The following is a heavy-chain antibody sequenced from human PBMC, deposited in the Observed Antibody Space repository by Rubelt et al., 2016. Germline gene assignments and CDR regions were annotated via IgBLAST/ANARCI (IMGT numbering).Heavy chain of an antibody. CDR3: AGRLSSSSPFYYYSGMDV. J-gene: IGHJ6*02. CDR2: IYSGGST. Sequence: EVQLVESGGGVVRPGGSLRLSCAASGFTFSSYSMNWVRQAPGKGLEWVSVIYSGGSTYYADSVKGRFTISRDNSKNALDLQRNSLRAEDTAVYDVAGRLSSSSPFYYYSGMDVGGQGTTVTVSS. D-gene: IGHD6-6*01. V-gene: IGHV3-66*01. CDR1: GFTFSSYS.